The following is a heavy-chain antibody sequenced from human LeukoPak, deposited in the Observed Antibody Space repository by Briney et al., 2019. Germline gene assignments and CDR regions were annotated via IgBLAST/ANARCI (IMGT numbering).Heavy chain of an antibody. V-gene: IGHV1-18*04. CDR1: GYTFTSYG. J-gene: IGHJ4*02. D-gene: IGHD6-19*01. CDR3: ARVRSGWYSGYYFDY. Sequence: ASVKVSCKASGYTFTSYGISWVRQAPGQGLEWMGWISAYNGNTNYAQKLQGRVTMTTDTSTSTAYMELRSLRSDDTAVYYCARVRSGWYSGYYFDYWGQGTLVTVSS. CDR2: ISAYNGNT.